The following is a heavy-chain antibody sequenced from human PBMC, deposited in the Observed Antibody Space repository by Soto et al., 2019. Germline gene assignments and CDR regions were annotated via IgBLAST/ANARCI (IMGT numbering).Heavy chain of an antibody. D-gene: IGHD5-12*01. V-gene: IGHV3-9*01. CDR2: IKWNSEVT. Sequence: PGGSLRPSSRSSGSKFAKFAMHGVRQAPGQGLEWVSGIKWNSEVTAYADSVKGRFTISRDNAEKSSYLQMDSLRVEDTALYFWAQGYDVLTGTTAFFGVDLWGQGT. J-gene: IGHJ6*02. CDR3: AQGYDVLTGTTAFFGVDL. CDR1: GSKFAKFA.